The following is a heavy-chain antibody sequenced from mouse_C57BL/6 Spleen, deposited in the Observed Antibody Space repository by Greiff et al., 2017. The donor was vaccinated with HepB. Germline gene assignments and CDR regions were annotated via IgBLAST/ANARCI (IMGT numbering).Heavy chain of an antibody. CDR3: ARSRDVYFDY. Sequence: VQLQQSGPVLVKPGASVKMSCKASGYTFTDYYMNWVKQSHGKSLEWIGVINPYNGGTSYNQKFKGKATLTVDKSSSTAYMELNSLTSEDSAVYYCARSRDVYFDYWGQGTTLTVSS. CDR1: GYTFTDYY. V-gene: IGHV1-19*01. CDR2: INPYNGGT. J-gene: IGHJ2*01. D-gene: IGHD3-3*01.